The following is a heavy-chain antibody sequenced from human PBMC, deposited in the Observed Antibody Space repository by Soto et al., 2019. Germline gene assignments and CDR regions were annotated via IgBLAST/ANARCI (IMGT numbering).Heavy chain of an antibody. J-gene: IGHJ4*02. CDR1: GFTFDDYA. D-gene: IGHD3-16*01. CDR3: AKTFESYAAATKYYFDY. CDR2: ISCNSGNI. V-gene: IGHV3-9*01. Sequence: EVQLVESGGGLVQPGRSLRLSCAASGFTFDDYAMHWVRQAPGKGLEWVSCISCNSGNIGYADSVKGRFTISRDNAKNTLYLQMNSLRYEHTAIYYCAKTFESYAAATKYYFDYWGQGTLVTVSS.